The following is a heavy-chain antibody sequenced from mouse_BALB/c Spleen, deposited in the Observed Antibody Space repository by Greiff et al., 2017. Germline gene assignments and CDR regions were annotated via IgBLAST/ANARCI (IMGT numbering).Heavy chain of an antibody. CDR1: GYAFSSSW. Sequence: QVQLQQSGPELVKPGASVKISCKASGYAFSSSWMNWVKQRPGQGLEWIGRIYPGDGDTNYNGKFKGKATLTADKSSSTAYMQLSSLTSVDSAVYFCARGAFDVWGAGTTVTVSS. CDR2: IYPGDGDT. J-gene: IGHJ1*01. CDR3: ARGAFDV. V-gene: IGHV1-82*01.